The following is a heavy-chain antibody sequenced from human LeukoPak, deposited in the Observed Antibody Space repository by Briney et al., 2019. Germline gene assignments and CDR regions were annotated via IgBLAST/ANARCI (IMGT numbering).Heavy chain of an antibody. CDR3: ARAFSSSRDY. J-gene: IGHJ4*02. CDR1: GFTFSSYA. Sequence: GGSLRLSCAASGFTFSSYAMHWVRQAPGKGLEYVSAISSNGGSTYYANSVKGRFTISRDNSKNTLYLQMGSLRAEDMAVYYCARAFSSSRDYWGQGTLVTVSS. CDR2: ISSNGGST. D-gene: IGHD6-13*01. V-gene: IGHV3-64*01.